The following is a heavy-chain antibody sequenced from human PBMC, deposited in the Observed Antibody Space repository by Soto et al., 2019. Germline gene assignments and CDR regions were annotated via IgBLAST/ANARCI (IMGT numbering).Heavy chain of an antibody. Sequence: GGSLRLSCAASGFTFSSYAMSWVRQAPGKGLEWVSAISGSGGSTYYADSVKGRFTISRDNSKNTLYLQMNSLRAEDTAVYYCAKSQIVVVPAAPLGFDPWGQGTLVTVSS. J-gene: IGHJ5*02. CDR2: ISGSGGST. D-gene: IGHD2-2*01. CDR3: AKSQIVVVPAAPLGFDP. V-gene: IGHV3-23*01. CDR1: GFTFSSYA.